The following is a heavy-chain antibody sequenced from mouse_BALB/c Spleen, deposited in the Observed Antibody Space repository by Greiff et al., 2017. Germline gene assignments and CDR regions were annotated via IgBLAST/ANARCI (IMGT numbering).Heavy chain of an antibody. D-gene: IGHD2-3*01. CDR3: ARGDDGYPHAMDY. J-gene: IGHJ4*01. Sequence: EVQVVESGGGLVKPGGSLKLSCAASGFTFSSYAMSWVRQSPEKRLEWVAEISSGGSYTYYPDTVTGRFTISRDNAKNTLYLEMSSLRSEDTAMYYCARGDDGYPHAMDYWGQGTSVTVSS. CDR2: ISSGGSYT. CDR1: GFTFSSYA. V-gene: IGHV5-9-4*01.